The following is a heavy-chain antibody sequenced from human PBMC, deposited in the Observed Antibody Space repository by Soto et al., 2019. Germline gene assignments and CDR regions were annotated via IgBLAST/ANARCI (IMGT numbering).Heavy chain of an antibody. CDR1: GYTFTSYG. V-gene: IGHV1-18*01. Sequence: QVQLVQSGAEVKKPGASVKVSCKASGYTFTSYGIIWVRQAPGQGLEWMGWISAYNGNTNYAQKLQGRVTMTTDTSTSTGYMELRSIRSDDTAVYYCARDRGSYALDYWGQGTLVTVSS. D-gene: IGHD1-26*01. CDR2: ISAYNGNT. J-gene: IGHJ4*02. CDR3: ARDRGSYALDY.